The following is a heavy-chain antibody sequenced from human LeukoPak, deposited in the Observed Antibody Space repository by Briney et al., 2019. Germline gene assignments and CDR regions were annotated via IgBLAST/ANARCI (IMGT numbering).Heavy chain of an antibody. CDR1: GGSISSSSYC. V-gene: IGHV4-39*01. J-gene: IGHJ4*02. Sequence: SETLSLTCTVSGGSISSSSYCWGWIRQPPGKGLEWIGSIYYSGSTYYNPSLKSRVTISVDTSKNQFSLKLSSVTAADTAVYYCARGGYSGYDLGIGLDYWGQGTLVTVSS. CDR3: ARGGYSGYDLGIGLDY. D-gene: IGHD5-12*01. CDR2: IYYSGST.